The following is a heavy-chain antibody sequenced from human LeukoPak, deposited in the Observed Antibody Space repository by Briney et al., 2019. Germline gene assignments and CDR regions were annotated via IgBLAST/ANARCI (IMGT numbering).Heavy chain of an antibody. CDR3: AKSGGGSGSLGY. CDR1: GFTFDDYA. D-gene: IGHD3-10*01. J-gene: IGHJ4*02. Sequence: QTGGSLRLSCAASGFTFDDYAMHWVRQAPGKGLEWVSGISWNSGSIGYADSVKGRFTISRDNAKNSLYLQMNSLRAEDTALYYCAKSGGGSGSLGYWGQGTLVTVSS. V-gene: IGHV3-9*01. CDR2: ISWNSGSI.